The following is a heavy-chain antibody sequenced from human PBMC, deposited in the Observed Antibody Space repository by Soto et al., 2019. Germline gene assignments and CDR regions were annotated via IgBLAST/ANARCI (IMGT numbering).Heavy chain of an antibody. D-gene: IGHD2-15*01. J-gene: IGHJ4*02. CDR2: ISVYHGNT. Sequence: QVQLGQSGTEVKKPGASVKVSCKASGYTFGKYVISWVRQAPGQGLEWVGWISVYHGNTVHAQKFRSRVNMTTDTSTSTASMKLATLPSDETAIYCCAKECSGASGRFDIGGQGTLVTVYS. CDR1: GYTFGKYV. CDR3: AKECSGASGRFDI. V-gene: IGHV1-18*01.